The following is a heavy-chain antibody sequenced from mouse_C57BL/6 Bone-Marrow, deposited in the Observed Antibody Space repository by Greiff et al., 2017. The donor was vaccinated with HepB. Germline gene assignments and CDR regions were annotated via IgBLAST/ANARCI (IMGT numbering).Heavy chain of an antibody. D-gene: IGHD2-3*01. Sequence: VKLMESGAELVRPGASVKLSCKASGYTFTDYYINWVKQRPGQGLEWIARIYPGSGNTYYNEKFKGKATLTAEKSSSTAYMQLSSLTSEDSAVYFCARREGTYDGYPYAMDYWGQGTSVTVSS. CDR3: ARREGTYDGYPYAMDY. J-gene: IGHJ4*01. CDR1: GYTFTDYY. V-gene: IGHV1-76*01. CDR2: IYPGSGNT.